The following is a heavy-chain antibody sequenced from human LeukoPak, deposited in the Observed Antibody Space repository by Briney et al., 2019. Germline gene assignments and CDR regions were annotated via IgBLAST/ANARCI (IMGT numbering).Heavy chain of an antibody. J-gene: IGHJ6*02. D-gene: IGHD2-2*01. CDR2: IIPILGIA. Sequence: SVKVSCKASGGTFSSYTISWVRQAPGQGLEWMGRIIPILGIANYAQKFQGRVTITADKSTSTAYMELSSLRSEDTAVYYCARESLYCSSTSCPPGMDVWGQGTTVTVSS. CDR3: ARESLYCSSTSCPPGMDV. V-gene: IGHV1-69*04. CDR1: GGTFSSYT.